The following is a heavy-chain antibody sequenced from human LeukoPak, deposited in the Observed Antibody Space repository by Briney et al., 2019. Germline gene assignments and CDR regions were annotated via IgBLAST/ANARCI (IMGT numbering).Heavy chain of an antibody. CDR3: VRGQAGKVYYFDY. CDR1: GFTFRRYG. J-gene: IGHJ4*02. Sequence: PGGSLRLSCAASGFTFRRYGMSWVRQAPGKGLEWVSAISGSGGSTYYGDSVKGRFTISRDNSKNTLYLQMNSLRAEDTAVYYCVRGQAGKVYYFDYWGQGTLVSVSS. D-gene: IGHD6-19*01. CDR2: ISGSGGST. V-gene: IGHV3-23*01.